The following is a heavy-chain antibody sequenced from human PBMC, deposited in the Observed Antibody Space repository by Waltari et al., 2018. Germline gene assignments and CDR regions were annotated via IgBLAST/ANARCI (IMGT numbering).Heavy chain of an antibody. CDR3: ARERDGYNPLFDY. J-gene: IGHJ4*02. CDR2: IIPIFGTA. CDR1: GGTFSSYA. V-gene: IGHV1-69*12. Sequence: QVQLVQSGTEVKKPGSSVKVSCKASGGTFSSYAISWVRQAPGQGLEWMGGIIPIFGTANSAQKCQGRVTITADESTSTAYMELSSLRSEDTAVYYCARERDGYNPLFDYWGQGTLVTVSS. D-gene: IGHD5-12*01.